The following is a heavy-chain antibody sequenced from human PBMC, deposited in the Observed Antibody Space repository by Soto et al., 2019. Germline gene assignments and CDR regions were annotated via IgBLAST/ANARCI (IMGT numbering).Heavy chain of an antibody. V-gene: IGHV3-33*01. Sequence: GGSLRLSCAASGFTFSSYGMHWVRQAPGKGLEWVAVIWYDGSNKYYADSVKGRFTISRDNSKNTLYLQMSSLRSEDTAVYYCARDLGSVLAAAGSYFDYWGQGTLVTVSS. CDR2: IWYDGSNK. J-gene: IGHJ4*02. CDR1: GFTFSSYG. CDR3: ARDLGSVLAAAGSYFDY. D-gene: IGHD6-13*01.